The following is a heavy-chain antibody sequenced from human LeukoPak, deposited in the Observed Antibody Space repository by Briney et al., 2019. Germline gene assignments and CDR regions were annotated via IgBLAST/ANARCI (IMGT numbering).Heavy chain of an antibody. D-gene: IGHD6-13*01. CDR1: GFTFSSYG. Sequence: GGSLRLSCAASGFTFSSYGMHWVRQAPGKGLEWVAVISYDGSNKYYADSVKGRFTISRDNSKNTLYLQMNSLRAEDTAVYYCATGGGYSSTFDPWGQGTLVTVSS. CDR3: ATGGGYSSTFDP. V-gene: IGHV3-30*03. CDR2: ISYDGSNK. J-gene: IGHJ5*02.